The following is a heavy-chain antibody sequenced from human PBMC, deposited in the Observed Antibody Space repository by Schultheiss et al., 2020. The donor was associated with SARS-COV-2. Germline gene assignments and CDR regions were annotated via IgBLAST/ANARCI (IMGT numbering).Heavy chain of an antibody. D-gene: IGHD3-9*01. CDR1: GFTFSDYY. J-gene: IGHJ4*02. Sequence: GESLKISCAASGFTFSDYYMSWIRQAPGKGLEWVSSISSSSSYIYYADSVKGRFTISRDNAKNSLYLQMNSLRAEDTAVYYCARDSGGGYFDTPLDYWGQGTLVTVSS. V-gene: IGHV3-11*06. CDR3: ARDSGGGYFDTPLDY. CDR2: ISSSSSYI.